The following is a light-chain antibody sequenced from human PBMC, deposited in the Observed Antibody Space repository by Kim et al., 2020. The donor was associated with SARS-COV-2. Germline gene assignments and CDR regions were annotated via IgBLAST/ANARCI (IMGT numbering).Light chain of an antibody. Sequence: SSELTQDPAVSVALGQTVRITCQGDSLRSYYASWYQQKPGQAPVLVIYGKNNRPSGIPDRFSGSSSGNTAFLTITGAQAEDEADYYCNSRDSSGSHVVFG. J-gene: IGLJ2*01. CDR3: NSRDSSGSHVV. CDR1: SLRSYY. V-gene: IGLV3-19*01. CDR2: GKN.